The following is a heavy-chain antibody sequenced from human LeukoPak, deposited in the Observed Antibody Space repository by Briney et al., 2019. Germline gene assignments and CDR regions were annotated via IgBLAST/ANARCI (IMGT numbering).Heavy chain of an antibody. Sequence: GSSVKVSCKASGGTFISYAISWVRQAPGQGLEWMGWISAYNGNTNYAKKLQGRVTMTTDTSTSTAYMELRSLRSDDTAVYYCARLMEGDLYDSSDDFGYWGQGTLVTVSS. CDR3: ARLMEGDLYDSSDDFGY. V-gene: IGHV1-18*01. D-gene: IGHD3-22*01. CDR1: GGTFISYA. CDR2: ISAYNGNT. J-gene: IGHJ4*02.